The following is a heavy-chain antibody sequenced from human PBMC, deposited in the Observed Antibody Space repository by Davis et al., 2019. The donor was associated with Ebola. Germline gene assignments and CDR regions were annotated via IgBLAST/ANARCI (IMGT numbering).Heavy chain of an antibody. CDR3: ASHSSGWSNDAFDI. D-gene: IGHD6-19*01. J-gene: IGHJ3*02. V-gene: IGHV4-34*01. CDR2: TGHSGYT. CDR1: GDSFSAYF. Sequence: SETLSLTCAVYGDSFSAYFWSWIRQPPGKGLEWMGETGHSGYTNYSPSLMSRVTISVDTSKNQFSLKLSSVTAADTAVYYCASHSSGWSNDAFDIWGQGTMVTVSS.